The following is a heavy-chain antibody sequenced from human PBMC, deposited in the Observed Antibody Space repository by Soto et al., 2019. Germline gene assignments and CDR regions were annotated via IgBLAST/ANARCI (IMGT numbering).Heavy chain of an antibody. Sequence: SETMSLTCPVSGGSISSGDYSWSWVRKSPGKGLEWIGHIYNSGITYYNPSLKSRVVISIDTSRNQFSLRLNSLTAADRAVYFCARGVTVFGLVSRFWFDPWGQGTVVTVSS. CDR1: GGSISSGDYS. D-gene: IGHD3-3*01. V-gene: IGHV4-30-4*01. CDR2: IYNSGIT. CDR3: ARGVTVFGLVSRFWFDP. J-gene: IGHJ5*02.